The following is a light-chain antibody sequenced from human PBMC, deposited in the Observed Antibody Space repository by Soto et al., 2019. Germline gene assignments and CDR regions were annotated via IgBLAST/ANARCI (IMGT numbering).Light chain of an antibody. CDR3: CSYAGSSYV. Sequence: QSALTQPASVSGSPGQSITISCTGSSSDVGTYNLVSWYQQHPGEAPKLMIYEVTKRPSGVSYRFYGSKSGNTASLTISGLQAEDEADYYCCSYAGSSYVFGTGTKLTVL. V-gene: IGLV2-23*02. CDR1: SSDVGTYNL. J-gene: IGLJ1*01. CDR2: EVT.